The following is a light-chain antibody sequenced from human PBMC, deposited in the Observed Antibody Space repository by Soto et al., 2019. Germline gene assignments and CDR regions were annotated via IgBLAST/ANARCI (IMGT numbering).Light chain of an antibody. CDR2: AAS. CDR1: QTISNY. J-gene: IGKJ4*01. Sequence: DIQMTQSPSSLSASVGDRVTITCRSSQTISNYVNWDQQELGEAPKLLIHAASSLQGGVPSRFIGSGSGTDFTLAITSLQPEDFATYYVQQTEKIPLTFGGGTKVEI. CDR3: QQTEKIPLT. V-gene: IGKV1-39*01.